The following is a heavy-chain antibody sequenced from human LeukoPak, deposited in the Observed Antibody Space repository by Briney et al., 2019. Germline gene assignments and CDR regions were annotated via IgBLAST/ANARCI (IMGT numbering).Heavy chain of an antibody. V-gene: IGHV4-59*01. D-gene: IGHD5-18*01. CDR3: ARSSWIQYLIDY. CDR2: IYYSGST. CDR1: GGSISSYY. Sequence: PSETLSLTCTVSGGSISSYYWSRIRQPPGKGLEWIGYIYYSGSTNYNPSLKSRVTISVDTSKNQFSLKLSSVTAADTAVYYCARSSWIQYLIDYWGQGTLVTVSS. J-gene: IGHJ4*02.